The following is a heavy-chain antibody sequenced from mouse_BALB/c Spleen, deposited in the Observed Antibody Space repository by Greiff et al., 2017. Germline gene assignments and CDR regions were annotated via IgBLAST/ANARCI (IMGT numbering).Heavy chain of an antibody. Sequence: VQLQQSGTVLARPGASVKMSCKASGYTFTSYWMHWVKQRPGQGLEWIGAIYPGNSDTSYNQKFKGKAKLTAVTSTSTAYMELSSLTNEDSAVYYCTSWADGYSVLYFDVWGAGTTVTVSS. CDR3: TSWADGYSVLYFDV. V-gene: IGHV1-5*01. CDR1: GYTFTSYW. D-gene: IGHD2-3*01. CDR2: IYPGNSDT. J-gene: IGHJ1*01.